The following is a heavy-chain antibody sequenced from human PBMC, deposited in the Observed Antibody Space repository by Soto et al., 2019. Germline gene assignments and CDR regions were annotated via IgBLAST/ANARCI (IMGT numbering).Heavy chain of an antibody. J-gene: IGHJ5*02. V-gene: IGHV4-39*01. D-gene: IGHD2-8*01. Sequence: SETLSLTCTVSGGSISSSSYYWGWIRQPPGKGLEWIGSIYYSGSTYYSPSLKSRVTISVDTSKNQFSLKLSSVTAADTAVYYCATAGCTNDVCQSDNWFDPWGQGTLVTVSS. CDR2: IYYSGST. CDR3: ATAGCTNDVCQSDNWFDP. CDR1: GGSISSSSYY.